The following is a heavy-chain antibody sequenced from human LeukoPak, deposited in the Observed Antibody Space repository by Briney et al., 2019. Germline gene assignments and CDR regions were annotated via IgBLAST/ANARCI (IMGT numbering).Heavy chain of an antibody. V-gene: IGHV3-21*04. CDR1: GFTFSSYS. D-gene: IGHD2-2*01. CDR2: ISSSSSYI. CDR3: ARGSVPAAPVDY. Sequence: GGSLRLSCAASGFTFSSYSMNWVRQAPGKGLEWVSSISSSSSYIYYADSVKGRFTISRDNAKNSLYLQMNSLRAEDTAVYYCARGSVPAAPVDYWGQGTLVTVSS. J-gene: IGHJ4*02.